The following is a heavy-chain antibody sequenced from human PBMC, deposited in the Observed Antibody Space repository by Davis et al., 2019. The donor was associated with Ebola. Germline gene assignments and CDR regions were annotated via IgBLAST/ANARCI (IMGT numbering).Heavy chain of an antibody. J-gene: IGHJ6*02. CDR2: IWYDGSNK. D-gene: IGHD4-17*01. CDR1: GFTFSSYG. CDR3: ARDHHGMTTVIYYYYYGMDV. V-gene: IGHV3-33*01. Sequence: GESLKISCAASGFTFSSYGMHWVRQAPGKGLEWVAVIWYDGSNKYYADSVKGRFTIFRDNSKNTLYLQMNSLRAEDTAVYYCARDHHGMTTVIYYYYYGMDVWGQGTTVTVSS.